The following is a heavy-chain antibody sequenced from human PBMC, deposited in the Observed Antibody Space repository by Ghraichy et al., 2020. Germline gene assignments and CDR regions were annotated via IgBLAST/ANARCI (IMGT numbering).Heavy chain of an antibody. V-gene: IGHV3-74*01. CDR1: GFTFSSYW. J-gene: IGHJ4*02. CDR3: ARDLNWVLFDY. D-gene: IGHD2-2*03. Sequence: LTCAASGFTFSSYWMHWVRQAPGKGLVWVSRIKTDGSTTVYADFVKGRFTISRDNAKNTLYLQMNSLRTEDTAVYYCARDLNWVLFDYWGQGTLVTVSS. CDR2: IKTDGSTT.